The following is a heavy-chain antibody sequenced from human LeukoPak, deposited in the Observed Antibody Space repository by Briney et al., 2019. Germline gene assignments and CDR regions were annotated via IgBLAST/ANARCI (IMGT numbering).Heavy chain of an antibody. J-gene: IGHJ6*02. Sequence: GESLKISCKGSGYSFTSYWIGWVRQMPGKGLEWMGIIYPGDSDTRYSPSFQGQVTISADKSISTAYLQWSSLKASDTAMYYCARNTLDYGSGSAPYGMDVWGQGTTVTVSS. CDR1: GYSFTSYW. CDR3: ARNTLDYGSGSAPYGMDV. CDR2: IYPGDSDT. D-gene: IGHD3-10*01. V-gene: IGHV5-51*01.